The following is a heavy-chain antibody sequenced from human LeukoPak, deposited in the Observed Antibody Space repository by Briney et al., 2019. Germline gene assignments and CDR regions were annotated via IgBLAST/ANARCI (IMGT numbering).Heavy chain of an antibody. CDR1: GGSFSGYY. CDR2: INHSGST. V-gene: IGHV4-34*01. CDR3: ARASYSGSYGPFDY. J-gene: IGHJ4*02. Sequence: SETLSLTCAVYGGSFSGYYWSWIRQPPGKGLEWIGEINHSGSTNYNPSLKSRDTISVDTSKNQFSLKLSSVTAADTAVYYCARASYSGSYGPFDYWGQGTLVTVSS. D-gene: IGHD1-26*01.